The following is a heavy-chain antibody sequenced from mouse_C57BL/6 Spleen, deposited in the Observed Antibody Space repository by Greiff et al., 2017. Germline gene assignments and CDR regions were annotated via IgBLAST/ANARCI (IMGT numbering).Heavy chain of an antibody. J-gene: IGHJ1*03. CDR2: IDPEDGET. CDR3: ARYYGSSYLHFDV. Sequence: VQLKESGAELVKPGASVKLSCTASGFNINDYYMHWVKQRTEQGLEWIGRIDPEDGETKYAPKFQGKATITADTSSNTAYLQLSSLTSEDTAVYYCARYYGSSYLHFDVWGTGTTVTVSS. CDR1: GFNINDYY. D-gene: IGHD1-1*01. V-gene: IGHV14-2*01.